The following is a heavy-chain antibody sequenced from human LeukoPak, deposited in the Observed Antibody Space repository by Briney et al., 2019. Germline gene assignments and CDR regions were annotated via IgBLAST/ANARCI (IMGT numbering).Heavy chain of an antibody. CDR2: IRYDGSNE. V-gene: IGHV3-30*02. CDR3: AKTPLNYYDSSGETGFDY. CDR1: GFTFSSYG. J-gene: IGHJ4*02. D-gene: IGHD3-22*01. Sequence: GGSLRLSCAASGFTFSSYGMHWVRQAPGKGLEWVSFIRYDGSNEYYADSVRGRFTISRDNSKNTLYLQMNSLRAEDTAVYYCAKTPLNYYDSSGETGFDYWGQGTLVTVSS.